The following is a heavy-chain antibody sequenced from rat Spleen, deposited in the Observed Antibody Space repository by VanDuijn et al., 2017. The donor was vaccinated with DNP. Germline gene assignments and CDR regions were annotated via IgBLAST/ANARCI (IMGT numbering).Heavy chain of an antibody. D-gene: IGHD1-10*01. CDR2: IGSGGST. CDR3: ASGNNFGIAY. J-gene: IGHJ3*01. CDR1: GFSLTSYG. V-gene: IGHV2-16*01. Sequence: QVQLKESGPGLVQPSQTLSLTCTVSGFSLTSYGVRWVRQPPGKGLEWIGTIGSGGSTDYNSALESRLSISRDTSKSQVLLKMSSLQTEDTGMYFCASGNNFGIAYWGQGTLVTVSS.